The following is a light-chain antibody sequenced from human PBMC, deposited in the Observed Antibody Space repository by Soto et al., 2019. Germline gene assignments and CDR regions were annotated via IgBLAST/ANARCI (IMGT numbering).Light chain of an antibody. CDR1: QSVSSSY. Sequence: EIVLTQSPGTLSLSPGERATLSCRASQSVSSSYLAWYQQKPGQAPRLLIYGASSRATGIPDRFSGSGSGTDFTLTISRLEPGDFAVYYCQQYGSSPPATFGPGTKVDIK. CDR3: QQYGSSPPAT. CDR2: GAS. V-gene: IGKV3-20*01. J-gene: IGKJ3*01.